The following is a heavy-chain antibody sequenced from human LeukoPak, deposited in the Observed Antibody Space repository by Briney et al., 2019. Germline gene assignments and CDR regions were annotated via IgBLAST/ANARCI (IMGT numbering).Heavy chain of an antibody. CDR3: ARVYGSGSYYPWDYYYGMDV. Sequence: ASVKVSCKASGYTFTGYYMHWVRQAPGQGLEWMGWINPNSGGTNYAQKFQGRVTMTRDTSISTAYMELSRLRSEDTAVYYCARVYGSGSYYPWDYYYGMDVWGQGTTVTVSS. D-gene: IGHD3-10*01. CDR2: INPNSGGT. V-gene: IGHV1-2*02. J-gene: IGHJ6*02. CDR1: GYTFTGYY.